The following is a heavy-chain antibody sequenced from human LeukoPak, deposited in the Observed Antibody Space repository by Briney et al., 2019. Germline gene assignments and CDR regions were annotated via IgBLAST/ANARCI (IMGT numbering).Heavy chain of an antibody. J-gene: IGHJ6*03. D-gene: IGHD5-12*01. CDR3: AREGYSGYDQGYYYYYMDV. Sequence: SQTLSLTCAISGDSVSSNSAAWNWIRQSPSRGLEWLGRTYYRSKWYNDYAVSVKSRITINPDTSKNQFSLQLNSVTPEDTAVYYCAREGYSGYDQGYYYYYMDVWGKGTTVTVSS. CDR1: GDSVSSNSAA. V-gene: IGHV6-1*01. CDR2: TYYRSKWYN.